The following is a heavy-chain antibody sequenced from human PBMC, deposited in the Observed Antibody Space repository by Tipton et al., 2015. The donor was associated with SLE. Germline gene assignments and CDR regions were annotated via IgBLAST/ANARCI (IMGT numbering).Heavy chain of an antibody. CDR2: ISSSSSYT. V-gene: IGHV3-11*06. D-gene: IGHD6-13*01. CDR3: ANTWYDAFDI. Sequence: SLRLSCAASGFTFSSYWMSWIRQAPGKGLEWVSYISSSSSYTNYADSVKGRFTISRDNAKNSLYLQMNSLRAEDTAVYYCANTWYDAFDIWGQGTMVTVSS. J-gene: IGHJ3*02. CDR1: GFTFSSYW.